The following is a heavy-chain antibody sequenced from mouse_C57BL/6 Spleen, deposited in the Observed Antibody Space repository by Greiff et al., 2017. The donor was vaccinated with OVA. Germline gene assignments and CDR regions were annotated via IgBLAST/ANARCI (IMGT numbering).Heavy chain of an antibody. CDR3: ARWGSNGAWFAY. CDR1: GYAFSSYW. J-gene: IGHJ3*01. D-gene: IGHD2-5*01. Sequence: QVQLKQSGAELVKPGASVKISCKASGYAFSSYWMNWVKQRPGKGLEWIGQIYPGDGDTNYNGKFKGKATLTADKSSSTAYMQLSSLTSEDSAVYFCARWGSNGAWFAYWGQGTLVTVSA. V-gene: IGHV1-80*01. CDR2: IYPGDGDT.